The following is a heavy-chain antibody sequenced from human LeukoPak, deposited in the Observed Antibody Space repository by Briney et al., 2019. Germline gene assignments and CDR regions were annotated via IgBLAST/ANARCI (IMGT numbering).Heavy chain of an antibody. CDR3: ARDSSGETVPAFDI. J-gene: IGHJ3*02. CDR2: IYYSGST. D-gene: IGHD6-19*01. Sequence: SETLSLTCTVSGGSISSSSYYWGWIRQPPGKGLEWIGSIYYSGSTYYNPSLKSRVTISVDTSKNQFSLKLSSVTAADTAVYYCARDSSGETVPAFDIWGQGTMVTVSS. CDR1: GGSISSSSYY. V-gene: IGHV4-39*02.